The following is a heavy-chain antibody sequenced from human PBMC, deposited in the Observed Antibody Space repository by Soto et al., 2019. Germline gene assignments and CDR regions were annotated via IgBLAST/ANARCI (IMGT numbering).Heavy chain of an antibody. CDR1: GGSISGSSYY. D-gene: IGHD4-17*01. V-gene: IGHV4-39*01. Sequence: SETLSLTCTVSGGSISGSSYYWGWIRQPPGKGLECIGSVHYSGSTDYNPSLKSRVTISVDTSKNQFSLKLTSVTAADTAVYFCASFSEATYGDYGGGINYWGQGTLVTVSS. CDR3: ASFSEATYGDYGGGINY. CDR2: VHYSGST. J-gene: IGHJ4*02.